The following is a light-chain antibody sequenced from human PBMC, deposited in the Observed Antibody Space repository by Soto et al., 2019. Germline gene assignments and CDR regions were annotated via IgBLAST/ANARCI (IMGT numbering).Light chain of an antibody. CDR2: KXS. CDR3: QHYNRDSEA. V-gene: IGKV1-5*03. Sequence: IEMTQSPSTLAGSLGDRVTVPXRASQTISAWLAWYQQKRGXAPKXXXYKXSTLKIGCPSRLSGSGSGTDFTRTISSRQPDDCDNYYCQHYNRDSEAFGQGTKVDIK. J-gene: IGKJ1*01. CDR1: QTISAW.